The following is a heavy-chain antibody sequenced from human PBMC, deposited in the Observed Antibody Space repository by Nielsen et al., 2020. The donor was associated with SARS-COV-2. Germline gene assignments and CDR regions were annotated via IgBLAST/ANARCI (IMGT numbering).Heavy chain of an antibody. J-gene: IGHJ6*02. CDR2: IDTAGDT. CDR3: ARELRHLEWPPDDAYGMDV. Sequence: GGSLRLSCAAFGFNFSSYDILWVRQATGKGLEWVSTIDTAGDTFYPGSVKGRFTVSRENAKNSLFLQMNSLRAEDTAVYFCARELRHLEWPPDDAYGMDVWGQGTTVTVSS. CDR1: GFNFSSYD. D-gene: IGHD3-3*01. V-gene: IGHV3-13*04.